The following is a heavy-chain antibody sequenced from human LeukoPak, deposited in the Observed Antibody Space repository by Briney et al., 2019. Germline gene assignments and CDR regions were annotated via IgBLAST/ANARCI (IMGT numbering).Heavy chain of an antibody. D-gene: IGHD6-19*01. Sequence: SETLSLTCAVYGGSFSGHYWTWIRQSPGKALEWVGEINHRGSARYAPSLRSRVTISVDTAKNQFSLRLNSVTAADTAVYYCARGVVAGSLGDYYYYMDAWGKGTTVTVSS. CDR2: INHRGSA. V-gene: IGHV4-34*01. CDR1: GGSFSGHY. CDR3: ARGVVAGSLGDYYYYMDA. J-gene: IGHJ6*03.